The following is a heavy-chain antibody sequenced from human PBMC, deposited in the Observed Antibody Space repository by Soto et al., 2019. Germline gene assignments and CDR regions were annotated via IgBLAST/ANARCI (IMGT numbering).Heavy chain of an antibody. J-gene: IGHJ6*02. CDR1: GYTFTSYG. CDR2: MNPNSGNT. V-gene: IGHV1-8*02. CDR3: ARGKAAAGTWYYGMDV. D-gene: IGHD6-13*01. Sequence: ASVKVSCKASGYTFTSYGISWVRQAPGQGLEWMGWMNPNSGNTGYAQKFQGRVTMTRNTSISTAYMELSSLRSEDTAVYYCARGKAAAGTWYYGMDVWGQGTTVTVSS.